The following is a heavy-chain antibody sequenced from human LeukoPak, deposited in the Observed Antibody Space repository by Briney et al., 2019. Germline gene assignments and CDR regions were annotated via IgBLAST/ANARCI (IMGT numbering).Heavy chain of an antibody. CDR3: ARAYCGGDCYHQTYYFDY. J-gene: IGHJ4*02. D-gene: IGHD2-21*01. CDR1: GGSISSYY. Sequence: SETLSLTCTVSGGSISSYYWSWIRQPPGKGLEWIGYIYYSGSTNYNPSLKSRVTISVDTSKNQFSLKLSSVTAADTAVYYCARAYCGGDCYHQTYYFDYWGQGTLVTVSS. CDR2: IYYSGST. V-gene: IGHV4-59*01.